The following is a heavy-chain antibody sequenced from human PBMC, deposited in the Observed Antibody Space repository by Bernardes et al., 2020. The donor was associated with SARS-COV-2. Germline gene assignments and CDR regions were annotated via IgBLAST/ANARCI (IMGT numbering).Heavy chain of an antibody. J-gene: IGHJ4*02. D-gene: IGHD3-3*01. Sequence: APPKVCCKVSGYSLTALPIHWVRQAPGQGLEWMGGFDSEDGQTIYAQKFQGRVTMIEDTSTDTAYMELNSLRSEDTAVYFCAGRITLFGVITGFFDRWGQGTLVTVSS. CDR3: AGRITLFGVITGFFDR. CDR1: GYSLTALP. V-gene: IGHV1-24*01. CDR2: FDSEDGQT.